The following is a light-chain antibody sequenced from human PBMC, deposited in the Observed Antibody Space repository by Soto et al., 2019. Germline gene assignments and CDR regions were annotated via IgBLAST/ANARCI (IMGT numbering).Light chain of an antibody. CDR3: QQGGNWPLT. CDR1: QSVSSH. Sequence: EIVLTQSPATLSLSPGERATVSCRASQSVSSHLAWYQQKRGQAPRLLIYDASSRASGIPARFSGSGYGTDFTLTISSLEPEDFAVYYCQQGGNWPLTVGQGTRLESK. V-gene: IGKV3-11*01. J-gene: IGKJ5*01. CDR2: DAS.